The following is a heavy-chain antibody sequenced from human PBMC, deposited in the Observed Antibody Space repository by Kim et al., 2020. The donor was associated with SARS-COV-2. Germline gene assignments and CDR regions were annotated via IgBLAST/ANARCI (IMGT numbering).Heavy chain of an antibody. V-gene: IGHV1-69*01. Sequence: ARKFQGRVTITADESTSTAYMELSSLRSEDTAVYYCARDSYDFWSGYFSLWGQGTLVTVSS. CDR3: ARDSYDFWSGYFSL. D-gene: IGHD3-3*01. J-gene: IGHJ4*02.